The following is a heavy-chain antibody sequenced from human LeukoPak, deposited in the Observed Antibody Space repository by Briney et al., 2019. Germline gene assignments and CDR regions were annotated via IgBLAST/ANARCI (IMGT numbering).Heavy chain of an antibody. CDR2: INPNSGGT. CDR1: GYTFTGYY. J-gene: IGHJ5*02. CDR3: ALEGIAAAGMEGWFDP. V-gene: IGHV1-2*02. Sequence: GASVKVSCKASGYTFTGYYMHWVRQAPGQGLEWMGWINPNSGGTNYAQKFQGRVTMTRDTSISTAYMELSRLRSDDTAVYYCALEGIAAAGMEGWFDPWGQGTLVTVST. D-gene: IGHD6-13*01.